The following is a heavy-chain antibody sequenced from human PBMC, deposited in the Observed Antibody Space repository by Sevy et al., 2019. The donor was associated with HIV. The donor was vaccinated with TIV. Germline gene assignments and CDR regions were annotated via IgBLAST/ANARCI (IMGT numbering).Heavy chain of an antibody. CDR3: ARQLSYYDSLTGSQRGYWLDT. Sequence: SETLSLTCTVSGGSISSNSQFWAWIRQSPGKGLEWIGNVYNSGTTEYNPSLKSRITISVDTSKNKFSLKLTSVTAADTAVYYCARQLSYYDSLTGSQRGYWLDTWGHGNLVTVSS. D-gene: IGHD3-9*01. V-gene: IGHV4-39*01. J-gene: IGHJ5*01. CDR2: VYNSGTT. CDR1: GGSISSNSQF.